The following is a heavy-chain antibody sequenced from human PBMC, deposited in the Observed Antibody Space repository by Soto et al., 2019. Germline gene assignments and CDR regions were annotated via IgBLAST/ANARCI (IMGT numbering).Heavy chain of an antibody. J-gene: IGHJ4*02. V-gene: IGHV3-21*04. D-gene: IGHD5-12*01. Sequence: GGSLRLSCAASGFTFSSYSMNWVRQAPGKGLEWVSSISSSSSYIYYADSVKGRFTISRDNSKNIVHLQMNSLRAEDTAIYYCAKGFGYNNYYFDHWGQGALVTVSS. CDR1: GFTFSSYS. CDR3: AKGFGYNNYYFDH. CDR2: ISSSSSYI.